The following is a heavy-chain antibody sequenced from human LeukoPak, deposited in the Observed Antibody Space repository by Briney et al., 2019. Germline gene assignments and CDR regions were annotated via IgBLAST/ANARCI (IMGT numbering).Heavy chain of an antibody. CDR1: GFTFSSYA. J-gene: IGHJ4*02. D-gene: IGHD2-8*01. Sequence: PGGSLRLSCAASGFTFSSYAMSWVRQAPGKGLEWVSAISGSGGSTYYADSVKGRFTISRDNSKNTLYLQMNSLRAEDTAVYYCAKERGKYCTNGVCYASDYWGQGTLVTVSS. CDR3: AKERGKYCTNGVCYASDY. V-gene: IGHV3-23*01. CDR2: ISGSGGST.